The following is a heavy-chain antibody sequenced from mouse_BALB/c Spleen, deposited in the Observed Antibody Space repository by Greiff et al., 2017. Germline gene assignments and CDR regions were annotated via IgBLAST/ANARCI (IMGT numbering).Heavy chain of an antibody. CDR1: GFTFSSYA. J-gene: IGHJ2*01. V-gene: IGHV5-6-5*01. CDR3: ARGGDY. CDR2: ISSGGST. Sequence: DVHLVESGGGLVKPGGSLKLSCAASGFTFSSYAMSWVRQTPEKRLEWVASISSGGSTYYPDSVKGRFTISRDNARNILYLQMSSLRSEDTAMYYCARGGDYWGQGTTLTVSS.